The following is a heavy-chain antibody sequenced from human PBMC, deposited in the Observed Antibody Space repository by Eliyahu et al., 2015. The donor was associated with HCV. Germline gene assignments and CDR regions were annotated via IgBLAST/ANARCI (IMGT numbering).Heavy chain of an antibody. V-gene: IGHV1-69*02. CDR3: AVVMSYYYGMDV. D-gene: IGHD3-16*02. CDR2: IIPILGIA. CDR1: GGTFSSYT. J-gene: IGHJ6*02. Sequence: EVKKPGSSVKVSCKASGGTFSSYTISWVRQAPGQGLEWMGRIIPILGIANYAQKFQGRVTITADKSTSTAYMELSSLRSEDTAVYYCAVVMSYYYGMDVWDQGTTVTVSS.